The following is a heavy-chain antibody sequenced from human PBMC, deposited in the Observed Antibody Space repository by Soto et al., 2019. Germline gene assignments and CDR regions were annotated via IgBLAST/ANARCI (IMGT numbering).Heavy chain of an antibody. J-gene: IGHJ4*01. Sequence: QVQLVQSGAEVKKPGASVKVACKASGYTFPSDGLSWVRQSPGQGLAWMGWINPYNGTTKYAQKLQGRVTMTTDTSTSPTYMELRSLISDDTAVSDCARDAAVGLFDYWGHGTLVTVSS. V-gene: IGHV1-18*01. CDR1: GYTFPSDG. CDR3: ARDAAVGLFDY. CDR2: INPYNGTT. D-gene: IGHD1-26*01.